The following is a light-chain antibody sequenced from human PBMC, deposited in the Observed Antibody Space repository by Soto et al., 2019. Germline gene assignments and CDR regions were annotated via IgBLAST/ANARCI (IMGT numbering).Light chain of an antibody. CDR3: QTWGTGIHVV. J-gene: IGLJ2*01. CDR1: SGHSSYA. Sequence: QPVLTQSPSASASLGASVKLTCTRSSGHSSYAIEWHQQQPEKGPRYLMKLNSDGTHSKGDGSPDRFSGSSSGAERYLTIASLQSEDEADYYCQTWGTGIHVVFGGGTKLTVL. V-gene: IGLV4-69*01. CDR2: LNSDGTH.